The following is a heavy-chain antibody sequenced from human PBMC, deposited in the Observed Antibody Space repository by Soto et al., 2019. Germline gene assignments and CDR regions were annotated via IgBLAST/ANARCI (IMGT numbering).Heavy chain of an antibody. Sequence: SETLSLTCAVYGGSFSGYYWSWIRQPPGKGLEWIGEINHSGSTNYNPSLKSRVTISVDTSKNQFSLKLNSVTAADTAVYICVSGHPWVGFDYWGQGALVTVSS. J-gene: IGHJ4*02. CDR2: INHSGST. D-gene: IGHD1-26*01. CDR1: GGSFSGYY. V-gene: IGHV4-34*01. CDR3: VSGHPWVGFDY.